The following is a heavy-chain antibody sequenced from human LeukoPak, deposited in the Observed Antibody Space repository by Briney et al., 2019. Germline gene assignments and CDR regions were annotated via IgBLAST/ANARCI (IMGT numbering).Heavy chain of an antibody. CDR3: ARHSTGAASPFDY. J-gene: IGHJ4*02. Sequence: PSETLSLTCTVSGGSISSSSYYWGWIRQPPGKGLEWIGSIYHSGSTYYNPSLKSRVTISVDTSKNQFSLKLSSVTAADTAVYYCARHSTGAASPFDYWGQGTLVTVSS. V-gene: IGHV4-39*01. CDR2: IYHSGST. D-gene: IGHD1-26*01. CDR1: GGSISSSSYY.